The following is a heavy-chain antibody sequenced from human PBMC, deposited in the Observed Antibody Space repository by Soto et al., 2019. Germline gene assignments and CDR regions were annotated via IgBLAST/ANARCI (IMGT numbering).Heavy chain of an antibody. Sequence: GGSLRLSCAASGVTFTSYAMTWVRQVPGEGLQWVSSISKSGDSTYYADSVKGRFTTSRDNSKNALYLQMNSLRAEDTAIYYCAKGSFGFDYWGQGTLVTVSS. CDR1: GVTFTSYA. J-gene: IGHJ4*02. CDR3: AKGSFGFDY. V-gene: IGHV3-23*01. CDR2: ISKSGDST. D-gene: IGHD3-10*01.